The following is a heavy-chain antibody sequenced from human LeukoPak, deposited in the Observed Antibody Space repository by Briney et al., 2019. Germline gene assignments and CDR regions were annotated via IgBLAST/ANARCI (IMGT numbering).Heavy chain of an antibody. V-gene: IGHV1-69*05. J-gene: IGHJ6*03. Sequence: GASVKVSCKASGGTFSSYAISWVRQAPGQGLEWMGRIIPIFGTANYAQKFQGRVTITTDESTSTAYMELSSLRSEDTAVYYCARSYYDFLSGPTPGYNYYMDVWGKGTTVTVSS. CDR1: GGTFSSYA. CDR3: ARSYYDFLSGPTPGYNYYMDV. D-gene: IGHD3-3*01. CDR2: IIPIFGTA.